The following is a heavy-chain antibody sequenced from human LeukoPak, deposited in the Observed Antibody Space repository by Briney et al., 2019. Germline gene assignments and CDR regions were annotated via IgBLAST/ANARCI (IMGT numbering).Heavy chain of an antibody. Sequence: SETLSLTCTVSGGSISSSSYYWGWIRQPPGKGLEWIGSIYYSGSTYYNPSLKSRVTISVDTSKNQFSLKLSSVTAADTAVYYCARVVKGMAAAPHDYWGQGTLVTVSS. V-gene: IGHV4-39*07. J-gene: IGHJ4*02. CDR1: GGSISSSSYY. CDR3: ARVVKGMAAAPHDY. D-gene: IGHD6-13*01. CDR2: IYYSGST.